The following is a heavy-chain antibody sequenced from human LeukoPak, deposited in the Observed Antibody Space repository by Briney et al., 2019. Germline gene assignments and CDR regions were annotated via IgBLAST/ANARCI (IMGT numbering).Heavy chain of an antibody. V-gene: IGHV4-34*01. J-gene: IGHJ1*01. CDR1: GGSFSGYY. Sequence: SETLSLTCAVYGGSFSGYYWSWIRQPPGKGLEWIGEINHSGSTNYNPSLKSRVTVSVDTSKNQFSLKLSSVTAADTAVYYCARHYDSSGYPYQHWGQGTLVTVSS. D-gene: IGHD3-22*01. CDR2: INHSGST. CDR3: ARHYDSSGYPYQH.